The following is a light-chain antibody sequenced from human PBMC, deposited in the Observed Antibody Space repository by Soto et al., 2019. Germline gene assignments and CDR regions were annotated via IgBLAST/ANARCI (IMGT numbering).Light chain of an antibody. V-gene: IGKV1-5*03. Sequence: DIQMTQSPSTLSGSVGARVTITCRASQTISSWLAWYQQKPGKAPKLLIYKASTLKSGVPPRFSGSGSGTECTLTISSLQPDDVATYYCQHYNSYSEAFGQGTKVDIK. CDR3: QHYNSYSEA. CDR1: QTISSW. J-gene: IGKJ1*01. CDR2: KAS.